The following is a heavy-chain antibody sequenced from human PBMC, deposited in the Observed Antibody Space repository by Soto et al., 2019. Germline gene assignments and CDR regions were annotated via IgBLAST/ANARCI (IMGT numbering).Heavy chain of an antibody. V-gene: IGHV3-74*01. CDR3: ARDTAWFGAFDP. CDR2: INSDGSST. Sequence: EVQLVESGGGLVLPGGSLRLSCAASGFTFSSYWMHWVRQAPGKGLVWVSRINSDGSSTNYADSVKGRFTISRDNAKNTLDLQMNSLRAEDTAVYYCARDTAWFGAFDPWGQGTLVTVSS. J-gene: IGHJ5*02. D-gene: IGHD3-10*01. CDR1: GFTFSSYW.